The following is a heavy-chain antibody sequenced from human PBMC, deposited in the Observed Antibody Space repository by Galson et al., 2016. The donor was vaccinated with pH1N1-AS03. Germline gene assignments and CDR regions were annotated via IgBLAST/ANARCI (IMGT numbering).Heavy chain of an antibody. CDR3: AREDRNFDF. J-gene: IGHJ4*02. CDR1: GFAFSSYG. CDR2: ITYDGTTK. D-gene: IGHD1-14*01. V-gene: IGHV3-30*03. Sequence: SLRLSCAASGFAFSSYGMHWVRQAPDKGLEWVALITYDGTTKFYAGSLKGRFNISRDNSKNTLYLQMNSPRAQDTSIYYCAREDRNFDFWGQGTLVTVSS.